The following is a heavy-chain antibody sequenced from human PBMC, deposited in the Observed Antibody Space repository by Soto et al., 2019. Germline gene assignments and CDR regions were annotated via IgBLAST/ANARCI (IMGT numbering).Heavy chain of an antibody. CDR1: GYSFTSYW. CDR2: IYPGDSDT. D-gene: IGHD5-12*01. CDR3: ARHDSGYDHVEIRYSYGMDV. J-gene: IGHJ6*02. V-gene: IGHV5-51*01. Sequence: EVQLVQSGAEVKKPGESLKISCKGSGYSFTSYWIGWVRQMPGKGLEWMGIIYPGDSDTRYSPSFQGQVTISADKSISTAYLQCSSLTAADTAMYYCARHDSGYDHVEIRYSYGMDVWGQGTTVTVSS.